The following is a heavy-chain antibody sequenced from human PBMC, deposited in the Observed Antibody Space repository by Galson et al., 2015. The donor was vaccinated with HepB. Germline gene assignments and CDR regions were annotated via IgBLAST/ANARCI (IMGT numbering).Heavy chain of an antibody. V-gene: IGHV1-18*01. CDR2: ISPYNGNT. CDR1: GYSFSSYG. CDR3: VRIDYDQNYVDA. D-gene: IGHD3-22*01. Sequence: SVKVSCKASGYSFSSYGITWVRQAPGQGLEWMGWISPYNGNTVYGQRVYGRVTMTTETARNTAYMELRSLRVDDTALYHCVRIDYDQNYVDAWGQGTLFTV. J-gene: IGHJ5*01.